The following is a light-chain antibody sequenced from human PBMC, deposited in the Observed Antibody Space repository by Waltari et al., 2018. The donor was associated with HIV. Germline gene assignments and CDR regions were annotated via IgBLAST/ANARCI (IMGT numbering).Light chain of an antibody. CDR1: TNDVGGYDY. CDR2: DVS. Sequence: PGQSITISCTGSTNDVGGYDYVSWYQQHPGKAPKVMIYDVSYRPSGVSNRFSGSKSGNTASLTISGLQADDEADYYCSSYTSGSTLVVFGGGTKLTVL. V-gene: IGLV2-14*03. J-gene: IGLJ3*02. CDR3: SSYTSGSTLVV.